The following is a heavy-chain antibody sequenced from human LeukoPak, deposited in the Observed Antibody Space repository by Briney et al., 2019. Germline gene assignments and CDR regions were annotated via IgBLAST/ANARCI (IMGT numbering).Heavy chain of an antibody. CDR3: AREVGTPQAFDI. Sequence: PERSLRLSCAASGFTFSSYAMHWVRQAPGKGLEWVSVIYSGGSTYYADSVKGRFTISRDNAKNSLYLQMNSLKAEDTAIYYCAREVGTPQAFDIWGQGTMVTVSS. CDR2: IYSGGST. J-gene: IGHJ3*02. D-gene: IGHD1-26*01. V-gene: IGHV3-66*01. CDR1: GFTFSSYA.